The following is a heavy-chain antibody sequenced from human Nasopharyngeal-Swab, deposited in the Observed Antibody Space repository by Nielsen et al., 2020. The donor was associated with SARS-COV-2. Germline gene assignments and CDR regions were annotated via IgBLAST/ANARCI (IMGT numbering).Heavy chain of an antibody. CDR3: ARHLRRGGDSGGDWFDP. V-gene: IGHV5-51*01. CDR1: GSSFTSYW. Sequence: GASLKISCKGSGSSFTSYWIGWVRQMPGKGLEWMGIIYPGDSDTRYSPSFQGQVTISADKSISTAYLQWSSLKATDTAMYYCARHLRRGGDSGGDWFDPWGQGTLVTVSS. D-gene: IGHD2-21*01. CDR2: IYPGDSDT. J-gene: IGHJ5*02.